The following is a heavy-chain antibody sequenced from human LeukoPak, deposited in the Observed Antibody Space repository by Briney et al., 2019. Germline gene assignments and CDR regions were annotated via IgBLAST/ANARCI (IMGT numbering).Heavy chain of an antibody. CDR1: GGSISSSSEY. CDR3: ASSGSSGYYQLDY. CDR2: IYYSGST. D-gene: IGHD3-22*01. V-gene: IGHV4-39*01. Sequence: SETLSLTCAVSGGSISSSSEYWGWVRQPPGRGREWLGSIYYSGSTYYTPSLTGPVTISADRSKNQYSLKLSSVTAADTAVYYCASSGSSGYYQLDYWGQGTLVTVSS. J-gene: IGHJ4*02.